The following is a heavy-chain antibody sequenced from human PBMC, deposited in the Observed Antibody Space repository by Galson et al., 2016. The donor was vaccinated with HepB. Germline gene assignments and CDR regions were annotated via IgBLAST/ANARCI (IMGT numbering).Heavy chain of an antibody. CDR2: IIWRNDDR. CDR1: ESISDDHG. V-gene: IGHV3-9*02. D-gene: IGHD3-16*01. J-gene: IGHJ4*02. CDR3: VKDITPGGMLI. Sequence: SLRLSCAASESISDDHGVHWVRQAPGKGLEWVSGIIWRNDDRGYADSVKGRFTISRDKSKNSLYLQMNSLRVEDTALYYCVKDITPGGMLIWGQGALVTVSS.